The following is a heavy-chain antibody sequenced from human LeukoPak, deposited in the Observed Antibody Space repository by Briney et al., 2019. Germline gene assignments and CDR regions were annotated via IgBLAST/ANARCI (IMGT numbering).Heavy chain of an antibody. J-gene: IGHJ6*02. CDR3: AKGRYCDSTTCAYHGLDV. D-gene: IGHD2-2*01. CDR2: ITGSGGTT. Sequence: GGSLRLSCAASGFTFSSYAMSWVRRAPGKGLEWVSTITGSGGTTDYADSVKGRFTISRDNSKNTLSLQVNSLSAEDTAVYYCAKGRYCDSTTCAYHGLDVWGQGTTVTVSS. V-gene: IGHV3-23*01. CDR1: GFTFSSYA.